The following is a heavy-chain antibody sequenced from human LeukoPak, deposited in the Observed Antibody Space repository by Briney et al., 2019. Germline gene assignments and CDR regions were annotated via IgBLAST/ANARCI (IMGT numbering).Heavy chain of an antibody. Sequence: GASVKVSCKVSGYTLTELSMHWVRQAPGKGLEWMGGFDPEDGETIYAQKFQGRVTMTEDTSTDTAYMELSSLRSEDTAVYYCATGGLQVERRWAQGPTYYYYGMDVWGQGTTVTVSS. CDR3: ATGGLQVERRWAQGPTYYYYGMDV. CDR2: FDPEDGET. V-gene: IGHV1-24*01. D-gene: IGHD1-1*01. J-gene: IGHJ6*02. CDR1: GYTLTELS.